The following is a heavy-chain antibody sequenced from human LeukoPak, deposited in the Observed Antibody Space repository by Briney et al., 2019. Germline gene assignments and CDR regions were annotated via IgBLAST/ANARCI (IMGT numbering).Heavy chain of an antibody. CDR2: IYYSGST. V-gene: IGHV4-31*03. D-gene: IGHD3-10*01. Sequence: SETLSLTCTVSGGSISSGGYYWSWIRQHPGKGLEWIGYIYYSGSTYYNPSLKSRVTISVDTSKNQFSLKLSSVTAADTAVYYCASLRGVIILAFDIWGQGTMVTVSS. CDR1: GGSISSGGYY. CDR3: ASLRGVIILAFDI. J-gene: IGHJ3*02.